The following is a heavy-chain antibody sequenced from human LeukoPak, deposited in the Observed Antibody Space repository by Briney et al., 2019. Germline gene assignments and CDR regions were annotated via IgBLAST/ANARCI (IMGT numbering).Heavy chain of an antibody. CDR3: ARNALGIFLY. Sequence: SETLSLTCTVSGGSISSGGYYWSWIRQYPEKGLEWIGHIYRSGNTYYNPSLKSRVSISVDTSRNQFSLNLTSVTAADTAVYYCARNALGIFLYWGQGTLVTVSS. V-gene: IGHV4-31*03. CDR2: IYRSGNT. CDR1: GGSISSGGYY. D-gene: IGHD7-27*01. J-gene: IGHJ4*02.